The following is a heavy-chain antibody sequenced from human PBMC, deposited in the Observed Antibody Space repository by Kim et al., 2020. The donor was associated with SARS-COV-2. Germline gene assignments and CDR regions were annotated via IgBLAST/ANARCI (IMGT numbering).Heavy chain of an antibody. CDR1: GFTFSSYG. D-gene: IGHD3-3*01. Sequence: GGSLRLSCAASGFTFSSYGMHWVRQAPGKGLEWVAVISYDGSNKYYADSVKGRFTISRDNSKNTLYLQMNSLRAEDTAVYYCAKAGGLRFLEGDGWDYGMDVWGQGTTVTVSS. J-gene: IGHJ6*02. CDR2: ISYDGSNK. CDR3: AKAGGLRFLEGDGWDYGMDV. V-gene: IGHV3-30*18.